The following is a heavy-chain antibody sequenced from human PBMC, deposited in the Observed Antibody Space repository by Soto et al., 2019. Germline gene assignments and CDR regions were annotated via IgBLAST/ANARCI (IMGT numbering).Heavy chain of an antibody. D-gene: IGHD6-13*01. CDR3: AIEGQQLVLRNYYYYYYMDV. V-gene: IGHV1-18*01. CDR2: ISAYNGNT. J-gene: IGHJ6*03. CDR1: GYTFTSYG. Sequence: ASVKVSCKASGYTFTSYGISWVRQAPGQGLEWMGWISAYNGNTNYAQKLQGRVTMTTDTSTSTAYMELRSLRSDDTAVYYCAIEGQQLVLRNYYYYYYMDVWGKGTTVTVSS.